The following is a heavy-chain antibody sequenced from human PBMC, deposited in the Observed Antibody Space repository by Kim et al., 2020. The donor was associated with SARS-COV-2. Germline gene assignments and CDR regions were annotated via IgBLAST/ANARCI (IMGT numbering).Heavy chain of an antibody. J-gene: IGHJ2*01. D-gene: IGHD5-18*01. CDR1: GFSFTGSY. Sequence: GGSLRLSCTASGFSFTGSYMAWIRQAPGKGLERVAYLSSSGGYTNYADSVKGRFTISRDNANNSLSLQMDSLSAEDTAVYYCARLDTTMVTLNIWYFDLWGRGSLVTVSS. CDR3: ARLDTTMVTLNIWYFDL. V-gene: IGHV3-11*03. CDR2: LSSSGGYT.